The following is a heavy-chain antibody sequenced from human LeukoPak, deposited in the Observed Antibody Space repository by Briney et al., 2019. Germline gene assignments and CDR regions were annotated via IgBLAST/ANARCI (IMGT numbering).Heavy chain of an antibody. CDR2: IFPGDSDT. CDR3: ARGDSWGYTY. Sequence: GESLKISCKGSGYSFTSYWIGWVRQLPGKGLGCMGIIFPGDSDTRYSPSFQGQVTMSADKSINTAYLQWSSLKASDTAMYYCARGDSWGYTYWGQGTRVTVSS. CDR1: GYSFTSYW. V-gene: IGHV5-51*01. D-gene: IGHD3-22*01. J-gene: IGHJ4*02.